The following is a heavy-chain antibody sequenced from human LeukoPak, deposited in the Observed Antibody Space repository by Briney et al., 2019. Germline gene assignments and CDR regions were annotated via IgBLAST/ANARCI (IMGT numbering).Heavy chain of an antibody. D-gene: IGHD2-2*01. Sequence: ASVKVSCKVSGYTLTELPMHWVRQAPGKGLEWMGGFDPEDGETIYAQKFQGRVTMTEDTSTDTAYMELSSLRSEDTAVYYCATDIVVVPAAHFDPWGQGTLVTVSS. CDR1: GYTLTELP. V-gene: IGHV1-24*01. J-gene: IGHJ5*02. CDR2: FDPEDGET. CDR3: ATDIVVVPAAHFDP.